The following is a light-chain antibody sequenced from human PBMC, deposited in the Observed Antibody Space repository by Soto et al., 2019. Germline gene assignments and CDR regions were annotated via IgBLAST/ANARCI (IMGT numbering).Light chain of an antibody. V-gene: IGKV3-15*01. CDR3: QQYNNWPPMYT. J-gene: IGKJ2*01. CDR2: GAS. CDR1: QSVSSN. Sequence: EIVMTQSPATLSVSPGERATLSCRASQSVSSNLAWYQQKPGQAPRLLIYGASTRATGIPARFSGSGSGTEFTLTISRLQSEDFAVYYCQQYNNWPPMYTVGQGTKLEIK.